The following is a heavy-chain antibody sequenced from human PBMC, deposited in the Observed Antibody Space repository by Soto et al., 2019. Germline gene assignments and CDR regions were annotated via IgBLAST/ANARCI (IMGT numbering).Heavy chain of an antibody. CDR1: GYTFTSYY. J-gene: IGHJ6*02. Sequence: ASVKVSCKASGYTFTSYYMHWVRPAPGQGLEGMGIINPSGGSTSYAQKFQVRVTMTRDTSTSTVYMELSSLRSEDTAVYYCARGGNFWSGYQYYYYGMDVWGQGTTVTVSS. CDR2: INPSGGST. CDR3: ARGGNFWSGYQYYYYGMDV. V-gene: IGHV1-46*01. D-gene: IGHD3-3*01.